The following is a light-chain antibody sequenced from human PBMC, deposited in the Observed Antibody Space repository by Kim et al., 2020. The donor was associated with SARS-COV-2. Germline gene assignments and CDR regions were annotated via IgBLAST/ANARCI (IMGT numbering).Light chain of an antibody. Sequence: QSVLTQPPSVSAAPGQKVTISCSGSSSNIGNNYVSWYQQVPGAAPKLLIYDNNKRPSGIPDRFSVCKSGTSATLDITGLQTGDEADYFCGTYDDTLRIYVFGTGTKVTVL. CDR3: GTYDDTLRIYV. V-gene: IGLV1-51*01. CDR1: SSNIGNNY. CDR2: DNN. J-gene: IGLJ1*01.